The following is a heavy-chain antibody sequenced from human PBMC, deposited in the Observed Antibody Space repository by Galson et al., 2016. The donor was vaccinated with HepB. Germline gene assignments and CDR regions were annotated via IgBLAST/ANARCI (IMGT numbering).Heavy chain of an antibody. D-gene: IGHD3-10*01. V-gene: IGHV4-31*03. Sequence: TLSLTCTVSGVSISSGFYFWGWNRQLPGKGLEWIGYISDRGDTYSNLSLQSRVSISVDTSKHQFPLNLNSVTAADMAVYYCVRVVSGEFDYWGPGTLVTVSS. J-gene: IGHJ4*02. CDR1: GVSISSGFYF. CDR2: ISDRGDT. CDR3: VRVVSGEFDY.